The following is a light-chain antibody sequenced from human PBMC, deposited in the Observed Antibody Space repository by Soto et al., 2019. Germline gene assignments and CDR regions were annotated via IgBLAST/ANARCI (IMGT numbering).Light chain of an antibody. J-gene: IGLJ1*01. Sequence: QAVVTQEPSLTVSPGGTVTLTCGSSTGAVTSGHYPYWFQQKPGQAPRILIYDTSNKHSWTPARFSGSLLGGKAALTLSGAQPEDEAEYYCLLSYSGARVFGTGTKVTVL. V-gene: IGLV7-46*01. CDR2: DTS. CDR1: TGAVTSGHY. CDR3: LLSYSGARV.